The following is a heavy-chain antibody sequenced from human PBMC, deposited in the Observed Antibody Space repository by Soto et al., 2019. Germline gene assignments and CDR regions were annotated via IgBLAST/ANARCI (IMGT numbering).Heavy chain of an antibody. CDR3: TLGRLGSSRCSDY. D-gene: IGHD6-19*01. CDR1: GFTFSDHY. V-gene: IGHV3-72*01. CDR2: IKNKANSYTT. J-gene: IGHJ4*02. Sequence: EVPLVESGGGFVQPEGSLRLSCAASGFTFSDHYMDWVLQAPGKWLEWVGRIKNKANSYTTEHAAPVQGRLIISRDDSKHSVFLQMTRLKTVDTAVYYCTLGRLGSSRCSDYWGQGILVTVSS.